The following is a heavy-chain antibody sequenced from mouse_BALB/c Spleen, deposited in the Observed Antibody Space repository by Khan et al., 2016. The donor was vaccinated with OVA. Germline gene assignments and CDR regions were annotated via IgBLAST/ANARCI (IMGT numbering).Heavy chain of an antibody. Sequence: QVQLQQSGAELAKPGASVKMSCKASGYTFTSYWMHWVKQRPGQGLEWIGYINPSTGYTEYNQKFQDKAKLTADKSSSTAYMQLRSLTSEDSAVYYCARYYGYYYYAMDYWGQGTSVTVSS. CDR1: GYTFTSYW. CDR3: ARYYGYYYYAMDY. V-gene: IGHV1-7*01. J-gene: IGHJ4*01. D-gene: IGHD2-2*01. CDR2: INPSTGYT.